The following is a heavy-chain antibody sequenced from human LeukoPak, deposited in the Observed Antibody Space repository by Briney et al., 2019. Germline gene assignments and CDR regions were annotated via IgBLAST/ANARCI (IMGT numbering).Heavy chain of an antibody. CDR3: ARVGISGRFLEWLQSDY. CDR1: GGTFSSYA. D-gene: IGHD3-3*01. V-gene: IGHV1-69*13. Sequence: SVKVSCKASGGTFSSYAISWVRQAPGQGLEWMGGIIPIFGTANYAQKFQGRVTITADESTSTAYMELSSLRSEDTAVYYCARVGISGRFLEWLQSDYWGQGTLVTVSS. CDR2: IIPIFGTA. J-gene: IGHJ4*02.